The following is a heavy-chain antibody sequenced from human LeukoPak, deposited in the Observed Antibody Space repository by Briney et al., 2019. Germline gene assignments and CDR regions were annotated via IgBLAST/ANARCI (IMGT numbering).Heavy chain of an antibody. CDR1: GVSFSGYY. CDR2: INHSGGT. D-gene: IGHD2-8*01. CDR3: ARIRCGHTNGICYNY. V-gene: IGHV4-34*01. J-gene: IGHJ4*02. Sequence: SETLSLTCAVYGVSFSGYYWSWIRQPPGKGLEWIGEINHSGGTKYNPSLESRVTISIDTPENQFSLKLSSVTAADTAVYYCARIRCGHTNGICYNYWGQGTLVTVSP.